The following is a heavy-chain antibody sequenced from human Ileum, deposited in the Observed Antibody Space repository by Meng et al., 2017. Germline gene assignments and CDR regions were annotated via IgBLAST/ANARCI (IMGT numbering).Heavy chain of an antibody. Sequence: QGQPQESGPRLVKPSGTLSLTCAVSGTWWSWVRQPPGKGLEWIGEIFQSGRTNYNPSLKSRVTISIDKSKSQISLQLSAVTAADTAVYSCATSNDRDVYYLGYWGQGTLVTVSS. J-gene: IGHJ4*02. CDR3: ATSNDRDVYYLGY. V-gene: IGHV4-4*02. CDR1: GTW. CDR2: IFQSGRT. D-gene: IGHD3-22*01.